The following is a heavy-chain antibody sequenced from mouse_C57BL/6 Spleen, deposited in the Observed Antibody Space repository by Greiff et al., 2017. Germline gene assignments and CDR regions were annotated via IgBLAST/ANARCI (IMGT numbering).Heavy chain of an antibody. CDR3: ARYPTSPLGFDY. CDR2: IYPGDGDT. Sequence: QVQLQQSGPELVKPGASVKISCKASGYAFSSSWMNWVKQRPGKGLEWIGRIYPGDGDTNYNGKFKGKATLTADKSSSTSYMPLSSLTSEDSAVYFCARYPTSPLGFDYGGQSTTLTVSS. J-gene: IGHJ2*01. V-gene: IGHV1-82*01. CDR1: GYAFSSSW. D-gene: IGHD2-10*01.